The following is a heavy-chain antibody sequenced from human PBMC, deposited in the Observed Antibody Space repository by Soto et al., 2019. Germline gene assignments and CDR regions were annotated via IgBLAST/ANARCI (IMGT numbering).Heavy chain of an antibody. CDR1: GFTFSNTW. D-gene: IGHD5-12*01. V-gene: IGHV3-15*01. CDR2: IKSKTDGGTP. CDR3: TTDVQIVATTFDY. Sequence: LRLSCAASGFTFSNTWMSWVRQAPGKGLEWVGRIKSKTDGGTPDYAAPVKGRITISRDDSKNTLYLQMNSLKTEDTAVYYCTTDVQIVATTFDYWGHGTLVTVSS. J-gene: IGHJ4*01.